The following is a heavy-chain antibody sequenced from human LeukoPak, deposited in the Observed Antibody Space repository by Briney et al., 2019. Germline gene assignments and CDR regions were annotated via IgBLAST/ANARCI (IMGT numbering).Heavy chain of an antibody. CDR3: ARSPRRGRLVTHNWFDP. CDR1: GGSISSSSYS. J-gene: IGHJ5*02. CDR2: IYYSGST. V-gene: IGHV4-39*01. D-gene: IGHD2-21*02. Sequence: PSETLSLTCTVSGGSISSSSYSWGWIRQPPGKGLEWIGSIYYSGSTYYNPSLKSRVTISVDTSKNQFSLKLSSVTAADTAVYYCARSPRRGRLVTHNWFDPWGQGTLVTVSS.